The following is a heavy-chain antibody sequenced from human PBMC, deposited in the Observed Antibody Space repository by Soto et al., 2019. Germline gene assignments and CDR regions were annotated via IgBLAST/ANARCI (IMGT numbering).Heavy chain of an antibody. V-gene: IGHV3-21*01. CDR2: IGTSGSYI. CDR1: GFIFSRYS. D-gene: IGHD1-26*01. Sequence: GGSLRLSCAVSGFIFSRYSMNWVRQAPGKGLEWVSSIGTSGSYIYDTDSVKGRFTISRDNTKDSLYLQMNSLRAEDTAIYYCARGSAFIGLYHWGQGTPVTVSS. CDR3: ARGSAFIGLYH. J-gene: IGHJ5*02.